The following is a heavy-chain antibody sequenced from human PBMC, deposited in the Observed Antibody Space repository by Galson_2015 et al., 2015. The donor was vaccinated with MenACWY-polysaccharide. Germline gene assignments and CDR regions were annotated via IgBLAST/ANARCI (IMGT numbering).Heavy chain of an antibody. CDR2: VYIGDMT. D-gene: IGHD4/OR15-4a*01. Sequence: SLRLSCAGSGFTVSSNYMTWVRQAPGKGLEWVSVVYIGDMTYSADSVRGRFTITRDNSKNTLYLQMNSLGAEDTAVYYCAKGSYRANAVLSYYYYYMVVWGKGTTVTVSS. CDR3: AKGSYRANAVLSYYYYYMVV. V-gene: IGHV3-53*01. CDR1: GFTVSSNY. J-gene: IGHJ6*03.